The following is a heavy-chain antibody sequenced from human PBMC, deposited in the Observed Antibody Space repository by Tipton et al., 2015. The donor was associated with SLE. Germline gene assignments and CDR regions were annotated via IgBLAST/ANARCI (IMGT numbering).Heavy chain of an antibody. J-gene: IGHJ6*02. Sequence: TLSLTCTVSGGSISGQYWSWIRQPPGTGLEYIGYIHSSGSSDYNPSLNSRVTISLDTSKNQFSLKVTSVTAAGTAVYFCARLGQLANVGGSTYYHPLDVWGQGTTVTVSS. CDR2: IHSSGSS. V-gene: IGHV4-59*11. CDR1: GGSISGQY. CDR3: ARLGQLANVGGSTYYHPLDV. D-gene: IGHD4-23*01.